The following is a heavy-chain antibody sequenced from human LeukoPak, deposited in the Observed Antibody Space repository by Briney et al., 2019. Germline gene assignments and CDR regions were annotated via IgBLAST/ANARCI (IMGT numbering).Heavy chain of an antibody. CDR3: AKDLRYCSGGSCYVSWGMDV. V-gene: IGHV3-30*18. CDR1: GFTFSSYG. Sequence: PGGSLRLSCAASGFTFSSYGMHWFRQAPGKGLEWVAVISYDGSNKYYADSVKGRFTISRDNSKNTLYLQMNSLRAEDTAVYYCAKDLRYCSGGSCYVSWGMDVWGQGTTVTVSS. J-gene: IGHJ6*02. D-gene: IGHD2-15*01. CDR2: ISYDGSNK.